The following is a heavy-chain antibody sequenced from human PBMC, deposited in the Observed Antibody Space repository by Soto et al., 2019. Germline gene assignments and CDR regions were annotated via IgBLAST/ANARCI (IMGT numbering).Heavy chain of an antibody. CDR1: GCSFTSNG. J-gene: IGHJ4*02. CDR2: ISAYNGDT. CDR3: ARSNAIAAAGPPFDY. V-gene: IGHV1-18*01. Sequence: ASVKVSCKASGCSFTSNGISWVRQAPGQGLEWMGWISAYNGDTHYEQKLQGRVTMTRDTSTSTAYMELRGLTSDDTAVYYCARSNAIAAAGPPFDYWGQGVLVTVSS. D-gene: IGHD6-13*01.